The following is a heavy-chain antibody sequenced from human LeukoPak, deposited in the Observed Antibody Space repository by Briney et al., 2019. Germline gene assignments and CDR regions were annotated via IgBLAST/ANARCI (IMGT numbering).Heavy chain of an antibody. D-gene: IGHD2/OR15-2a*01. V-gene: IGHV3-30*02. J-gene: IGHJ4*02. CDR2: IRFDGTNK. Sequence: QPAESLRLSCTASGFTFINYGLHWIRQAPGNGMEWVSFIRFDGTNKYYSDSVKGRFAIFRDNSTNTQYLQMHSLVAAETTVEYCAKDLSVEYWGEGTLVTASS. CDR3: AKDLSVEY. CDR1: GFTFINYG.